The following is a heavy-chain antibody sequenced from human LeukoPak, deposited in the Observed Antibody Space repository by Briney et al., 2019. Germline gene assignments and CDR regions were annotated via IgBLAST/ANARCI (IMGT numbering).Heavy chain of an antibody. D-gene: IGHD2-2*02. J-gene: IGHJ4*02. CDR1: GDSISSSYY. V-gene: IGHV4-38-2*01. CDR2: IYYSGST. CDR3: ARSNIVPAAIPFDY. Sequence: PSETLSLTCAVSGDSISSSYYWGWIRQPPGKGLEWIGSIYYSGSTYYNPSLKSRVTISVDTSKNQFSLKLSSVTAADTAVYYCARSNIVPAAIPFDYWGQGTLVTVSS.